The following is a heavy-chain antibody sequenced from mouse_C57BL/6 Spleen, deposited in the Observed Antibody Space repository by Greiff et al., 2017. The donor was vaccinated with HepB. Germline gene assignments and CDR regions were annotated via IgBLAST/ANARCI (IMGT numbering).Heavy chain of an antibody. CDR3: ARGGYYGSSYGDYAMDY. J-gene: IGHJ4*01. Sequence: VKLVESGAELARPGASVKLSCKASGYTFTSYGISWVKQRTGQGLEWIGEIYPRSGNTYYNEKFKGKATLTADKSSSTAYMELRSLTSEDSAVYFGARGGYYGSSYGDYAMDYWGQGTSVTVSS. CDR2: IYPRSGNT. D-gene: IGHD1-1*01. V-gene: IGHV1-81*01. CDR1: GYTFTSYG.